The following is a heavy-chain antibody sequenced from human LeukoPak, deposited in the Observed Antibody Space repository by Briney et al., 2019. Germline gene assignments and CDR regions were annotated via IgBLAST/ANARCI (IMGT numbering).Heavy chain of an antibody. D-gene: IGHD2-2*01. CDR1: GFTFADYG. Sequence: PGGSLRLSCAASGFTFADYGMSWVRQAPGKGLECVSGIYWNGGSTGYADSVKGRFTISRDNAKNSLYLQMNSLRAEDTALYYCAREGPDIVVVPAAPLAYWGQGTLVTVSS. CDR3: AREGPDIVVVPAAPLAY. CDR2: IYWNGGST. J-gene: IGHJ4*02. V-gene: IGHV3-20*04.